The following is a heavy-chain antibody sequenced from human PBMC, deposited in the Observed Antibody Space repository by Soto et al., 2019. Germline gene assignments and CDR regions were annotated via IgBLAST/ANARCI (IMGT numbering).Heavy chain of an antibody. V-gene: IGHV1-24*01. CDR3: ATGYPRYFDWLLSY. CDR1: GYTLTELS. Sequence: GASVKVSCKVSGYTLTELSMHWVRQAPGKGLEWMGGFDPEDGETIYAQKFQGRVTMTEDTSTDTAYMELSSLRSEDTAVYYCATGYPRYFDWLLSYWGQGTLVTVS. CDR2: FDPEDGET. D-gene: IGHD3-9*01. J-gene: IGHJ4*02.